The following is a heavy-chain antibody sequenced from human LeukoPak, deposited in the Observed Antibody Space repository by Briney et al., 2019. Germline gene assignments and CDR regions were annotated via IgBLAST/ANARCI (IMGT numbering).Heavy chain of an antibody. D-gene: IGHD5-24*01. CDR3: ARHGREKRDGGWFDP. J-gene: IGHJ5*02. Sequence: SETLYLTCTVSGGSISSSSYYRGWIRQPPGKGLEWIGSIYYSGSTYYNPSLKSRVTISVDTSKNQFSLKLSSVTAADTAVYYCARHGREKRDGGWFDPWGQGTLVTVSS. CDR2: IYYSGST. V-gene: IGHV4-39*01. CDR1: GGSISSSSYY.